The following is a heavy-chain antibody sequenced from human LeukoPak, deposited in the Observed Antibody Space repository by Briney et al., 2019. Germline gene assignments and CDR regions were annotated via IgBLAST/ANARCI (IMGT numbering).Heavy chain of an antibody. CDR3: AKDAEGFRLISYSFDN. D-gene: IGHD2-8*01. CDR1: GFTFDDYA. V-gene: IGHV3-43D*03. J-gene: IGHJ4*02. CDR2: ISWDGGST. Sequence: GGSLRLSCAASGFTFDDYAMHWVRQAPGKGLEGVSLISWDGGSTYYADSVKGRFTISRDNTKNSLYLQMNSLRAEDTALYYYAKDAEGFRLISYSFDNWGQGTLVTVSS.